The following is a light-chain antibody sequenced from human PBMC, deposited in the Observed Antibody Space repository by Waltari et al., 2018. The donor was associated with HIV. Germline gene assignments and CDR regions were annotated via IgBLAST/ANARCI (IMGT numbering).Light chain of an antibody. J-gene: IGLJ2*01. CDR1: HIGTKS. CDR3: QVWDSTRDLRVV. V-gene: IGLV3-21*02. Sequence: SYVLTQPPSVSVAPGQTARITCGGNHIGTKSVHWYQQKPGQAPVLVVYDDSDRPEERFSGSMSGKTATRTISTVEAGDEADYYCQVWDSTRDLRVVFGGGTELTVL. CDR2: DDS.